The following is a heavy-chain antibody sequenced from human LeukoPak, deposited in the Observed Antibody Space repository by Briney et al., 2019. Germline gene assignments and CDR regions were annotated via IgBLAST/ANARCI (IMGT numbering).Heavy chain of an antibody. Sequence: GGSLRLSCAASGFTFSSYWMSWVRQAPGKGLEWVANIKQDGSEKYYVDSVKGRFTISRDNAKNSLYLQMNSLRAEDTAVYYCARELSHSSSWINDAFDIWGQGTMVTVSP. CDR3: ARELSHSSSWINDAFDI. CDR2: IKQDGSEK. J-gene: IGHJ3*02. CDR1: GFTFSSYW. V-gene: IGHV3-7*01. D-gene: IGHD6-13*01.